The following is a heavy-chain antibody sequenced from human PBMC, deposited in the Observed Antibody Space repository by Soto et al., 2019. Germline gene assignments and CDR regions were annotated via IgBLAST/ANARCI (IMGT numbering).Heavy chain of an antibody. Sequence: ASVKVSCNASGYTFTSYGISWVRQAPRQGLEWMGWISAYNGNTNYAQKPQGRVTMTTDTSTSTAYMELRSLRSDDTAVYYCARDKTPYGDFDWFDPWGQGTLVTVS. CDR2: ISAYNGNT. D-gene: IGHD4-17*01. CDR1: GYTFTSYG. V-gene: IGHV1-18*01. J-gene: IGHJ5*02. CDR3: ARDKTPYGDFDWFDP.